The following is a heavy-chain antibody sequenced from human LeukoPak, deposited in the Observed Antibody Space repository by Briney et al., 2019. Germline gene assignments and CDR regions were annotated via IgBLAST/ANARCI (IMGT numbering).Heavy chain of an antibody. Sequence: SGGSLRLSCAASGFTFSSYGMHWVRQAPGKGLEWVAFIRYDGSNKYYADSVKGRFTISRDNSKNTLYLQMNSLRAEDTAVYYCARAVSSGWYLDYWGQGTLVTVSS. CDR3: ARAVSSGWYLDY. V-gene: IGHV3-30*02. J-gene: IGHJ4*02. D-gene: IGHD6-19*01. CDR1: GFTFSSYG. CDR2: IRYDGSNK.